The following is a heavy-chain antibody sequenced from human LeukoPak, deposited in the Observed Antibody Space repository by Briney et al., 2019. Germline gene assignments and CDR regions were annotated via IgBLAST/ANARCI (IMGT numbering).Heavy chain of an antibody. J-gene: IGHJ5*02. CDR1: GGSISTYY. V-gene: IGHV4-4*07. CDR2: IYTSGST. D-gene: IGHD3-3*02. Sequence: TETLSLTCAVSGGSISTYYWSWIRQPAGKGLEWIGRIYTSGSTNYNPSLKSRVTMSVDTSKNQFSLKLSSVTAADTAVYYCARDPNAISNWFDPWGQGTLVTVSS. CDR3: ARDPNAISNWFDP.